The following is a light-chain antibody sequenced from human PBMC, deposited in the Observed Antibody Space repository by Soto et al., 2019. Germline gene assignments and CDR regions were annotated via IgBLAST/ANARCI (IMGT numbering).Light chain of an antibody. CDR1: NIGSKS. V-gene: IGLV3-21*02. Sequence: SYELTQSPSVSVAPGQTARSTGGGNNIGSKSVHWFQQRPGQAPVLVGFDESDRPSGIPERFSGSKSETTATLTISGVEAGDEADYYCQVWDSNVLPHVFGAGTKLTVL. J-gene: IGLJ1*01. CDR2: DES. CDR3: QVWDSNVLPHV.